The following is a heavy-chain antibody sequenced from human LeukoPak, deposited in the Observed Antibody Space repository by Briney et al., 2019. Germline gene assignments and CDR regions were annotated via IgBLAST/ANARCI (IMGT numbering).Heavy chain of an antibody. J-gene: IGHJ4*02. D-gene: IGHD2-15*01. Sequence: GGSLRLSCAASGFTFTTYWMHWVRQAPGKGLVWVSHINSDGSITSYADSVKGRFTISRDNAKNSLYLQMNSLRDEDTAVYYCARARASGRSGFDYWGQGTLVTVSS. CDR1: GFTFTTYW. V-gene: IGHV3-74*01. CDR2: INSDGSIT. CDR3: ARARASGRSGFDY.